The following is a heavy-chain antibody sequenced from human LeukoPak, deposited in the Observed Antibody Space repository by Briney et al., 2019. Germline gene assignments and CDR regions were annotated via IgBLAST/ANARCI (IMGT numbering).Heavy chain of an antibody. Sequence: SGTLSLTCAVSGGSISSSNWWSWVRQPPGKGLEWIGEIYHSGSTNYNPSLKSRVTISVDKSKNQFSLKLSSVTAADTALYYCARAHRFSETYWMYWGQGILVTVSS. CDR3: ARAHRFSETYWMY. CDR1: GGSISSSNW. D-gene: IGHD1-1*01. CDR2: IYHSGST. V-gene: IGHV4-4*02. J-gene: IGHJ4*02.